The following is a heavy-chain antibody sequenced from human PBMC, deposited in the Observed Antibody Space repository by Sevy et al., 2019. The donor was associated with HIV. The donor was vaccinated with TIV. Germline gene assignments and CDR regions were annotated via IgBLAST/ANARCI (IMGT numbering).Heavy chain of an antibody. V-gene: IGHV3-23*01. D-gene: IGHD3-22*01. CDR2: ISGSGTRT. J-gene: IGHJ6*03. Sequence: GGSLRLSCAVSGFSFDSYGMTWVRQAPGKGLERVSGISGSGTRTYYADSVKGRFSISRDNSKNRLYLQMNSLRSEDTGIYYCAKGGGGHYDPDEIGYYFYYYNMDVWGKGTTVTVSS. CDR1: GFSFDSYG. CDR3: AKGGGGHYDPDEIGYYFYYYNMDV.